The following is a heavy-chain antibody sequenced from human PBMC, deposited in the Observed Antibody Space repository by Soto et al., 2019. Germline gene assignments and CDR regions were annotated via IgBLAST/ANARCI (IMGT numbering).Heavy chain of an antibody. CDR3: ARGQIVVVPAAIGNYYYYGMDV. D-gene: IGHD2-2*01. CDR2: TYYRSKWYN. J-gene: IGHJ6*02. Sequence: SQTLSLTCAISGDSVSSNSAAWNWIRQSPSRGLEWLGRTYYRSKWYNDYAVSVKSRITINPDTSKNQFSLQLNSVTPEDTAVYYCARGQIVVVPAAIGNYYYYGMDVWGQGTTVTVSS. V-gene: IGHV6-1*01. CDR1: GDSVSSNSAA.